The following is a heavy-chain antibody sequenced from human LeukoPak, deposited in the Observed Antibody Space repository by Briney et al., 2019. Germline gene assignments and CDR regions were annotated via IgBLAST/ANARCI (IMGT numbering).Heavy chain of an antibody. V-gene: IGHV4-39*01. J-gene: IGHJ5*02. CDR3: AEVRLSNWFDP. Sequence: SGTLSLTCTVSGGSISSSSYYWGWIRQPPGKGLERIGSIYYSGSTYYNPSLKSRVTISVDTSKNQFSLKLSSVTAADTAVYYCAEVRLSNWFDPWGQGTLVTVSS. CDR1: GGSISSSSYY. CDR2: IYYSGST. D-gene: IGHD3-3*01.